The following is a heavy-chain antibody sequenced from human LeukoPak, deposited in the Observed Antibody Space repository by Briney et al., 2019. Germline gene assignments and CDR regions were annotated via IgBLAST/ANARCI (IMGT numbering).Heavy chain of an antibody. CDR1: GYTFTVYY. CDR2: INPNGGAT. V-gene: IGHV1-2*02. Sequence: ASVKVSCKASGYTFTVYYIHWVRQAPGQGLEWVAWINPNGGATNYAQKFQGRVTLTTDTSISTVYMELSSLRSEDTAVYYCARARGIMVRGVYYYYYYMDVWGKGTTVTISS. J-gene: IGHJ6*03. D-gene: IGHD3-10*01. CDR3: ARARGIMVRGVYYYYYYMDV.